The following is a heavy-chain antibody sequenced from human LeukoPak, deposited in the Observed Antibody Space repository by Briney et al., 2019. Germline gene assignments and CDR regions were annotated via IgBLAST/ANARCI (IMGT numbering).Heavy chain of an antibody. CDR2: IKSKANGETR. CDR1: GFTLSNAW. CDR3: ARAAEQLVGVWAVYYYYYMDV. D-gene: IGHD6-6*01. Sequence: GGSLRLSCAASGFTLSNAWMNWVRQAPSKGLEWVGLIKSKANGETRDYAAPVKGRFTISRDNAKNSLYLQMNSLRAEDTAVYYCARAAEQLVGVWAVYYYYYMDVWGKGTTVTVSS. V-gene: IGHV3-15*01. J-gene: IGHJ6*03.